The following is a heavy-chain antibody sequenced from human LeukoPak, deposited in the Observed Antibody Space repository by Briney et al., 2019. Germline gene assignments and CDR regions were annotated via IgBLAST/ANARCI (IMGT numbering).Heavy chain of an antibody. J-gene: IGHJ6*03. CDR3: ARLDGYNYVWALYYMDV. Sequence: KPGGSLRLSCAASGFNFSSYSMNWVRQAPGNGLEWVSSISSSSSYIYYADSVKGRFTISRDNAKNSLYLQMNSLRAEDTAVYYCARLDGYNYVWALYYMDVWGKGTTVAVSS. CDR1: GFNFSSYS. CDR2: ISSSSSYI. D-gene: IGHD5-24*01. V-gene: IGHV3-21*01.